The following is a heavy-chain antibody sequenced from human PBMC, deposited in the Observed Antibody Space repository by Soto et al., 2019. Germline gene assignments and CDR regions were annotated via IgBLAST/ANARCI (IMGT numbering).Heavy chain of an antibody. CDR3: AHSRIIAAAGYFQH. CDR2: IYWDDDK. J-gene: IGHJ1*01. CDR1: GFSLSTSGVG. Sequence: QITLKESGPTLVKPTQTLTLTCTFSGFSLSTSGVGVGWIRQPPGKALEGLALIYWDDDKRYSPSLKSRLTITKDTSKNQVVLTMTNMDPVDTATYYCAHSRIIAAAGYFQHWGQGTLVTVSS. V-gene: IGHV2-5*02. D-gene: IGHD6-13*01.